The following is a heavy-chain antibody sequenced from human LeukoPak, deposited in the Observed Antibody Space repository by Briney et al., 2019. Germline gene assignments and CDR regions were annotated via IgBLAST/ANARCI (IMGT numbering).Heavy chain of an antibody. V-gene: IGHV1-18*01. CDR3: ARYSGYAFDI. CDR2: ISTYNGNT. Sequence: ASVKVSCKASGYTFTSHGISWVRQAPGQGLEWMGWISTYNGNTNYAQKLQGRVSMTTDTSTSTAYMDLRSLRSDDTAVYYCARYSGYAFDIWGQGTMVTVSS. J-gene: IGHJ3*02. CDR1: GYTFTSHG. D-gene: IGHD5-12*01.